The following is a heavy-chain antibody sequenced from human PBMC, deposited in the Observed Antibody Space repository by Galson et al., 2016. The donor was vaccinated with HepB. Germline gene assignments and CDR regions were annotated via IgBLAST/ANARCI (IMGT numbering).Heavy chain of an antibody. D-gene: IGHD1-1*01. V-gene: IGHV3-30*18. J-gene: IGHJ6*02. CDR3: AKGKTIYYYYYGMDV. CDR2: ISYDGSNK. CDR1: GFTFSNYG. Sequence: SLRLSCAASGFTFSNYGMHWVRQAPGKGLEWVAVISYDGSNKYYADSVKGRFTISRDNSKSTLYVQMNSLRGEDTAVYYCAKGKTIYYYYYGMDVWGQGTTVTVSS.